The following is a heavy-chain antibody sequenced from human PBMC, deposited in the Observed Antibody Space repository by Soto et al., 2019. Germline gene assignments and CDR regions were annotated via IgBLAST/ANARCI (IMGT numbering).Heavy chain of an antibody. CDR2: INHSGST. D-gene: IGHD4-4*01. CDR1: GGSFSGYY. CDR3: ARGLVTLHYYYYYMDV. Sequence: SETLSLTCAVYGGSFSGYYWSWIRQPPGKGLEWIGEINHSGSTNYNPSLKSRVTISVDTSKNQFSLKLSSVTAADTAVYYCARGLVTLHYYYYYMDVWAKGPRSPSP. J-gene: IGHJ6*03. V-gene: IGHV4-34*01.